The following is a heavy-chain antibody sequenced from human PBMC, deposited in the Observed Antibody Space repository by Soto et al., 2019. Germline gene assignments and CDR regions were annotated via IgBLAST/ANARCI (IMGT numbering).Heavy chain of an antibody. V-gene: IGHV1-69*01. D-gene: IGHD6-13*01. Sequence: QVQLVQSGAEVKKPGSSVKVSCKASGGTFSSYAISWVRQAPGQGLEWMGGIIPIFGTANYAQKFQGRVTITADESTSTAYMELSSLRSEDTAVYYCASYPSSRWYLTGRYFDYWGQGTLVTVSS. CDR2: IIPIFGTA. CDR3: ASYPSSRWYLTGRYFDY. J-gene: IGHJ4*02. CDR1: GGTFSSYA.